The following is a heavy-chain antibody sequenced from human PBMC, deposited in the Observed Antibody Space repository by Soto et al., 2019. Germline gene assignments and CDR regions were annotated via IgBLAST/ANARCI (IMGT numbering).Heavy chain of an antibody. J-gene: IGHJ5*02. CDR3: ARHTREYSGSYTWWFDP. Sequence: SETLSLTCTVSGGSISSSSYYWGWIRQPPGKGLEWIGGIYYSGSTYYNPSLKSRVTISVDTSKNQFSLKLSSVTAADTAVYYCARHTREYSGSYTWWFDPWGQGTLVTVSS. D-gene: IGHD1-26*01. CDR1: GGSISSSSYY. V-gene: IGHV4-39*01. CDR2: IYYSGST.